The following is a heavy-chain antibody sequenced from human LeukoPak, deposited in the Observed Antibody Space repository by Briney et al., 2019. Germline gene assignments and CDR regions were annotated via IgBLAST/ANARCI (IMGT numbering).Heavy chain of an antibody. CDR3: ARDRGDSSSFIGFDP. CDR1: GYSISSGYY. J-gene: IGHJ5*02. Sequence: SETLSLTCTVSGYSISSGYYWGWIRQPPGKGLEWIGSIYHSGSTNYNPSLKSRVTISVDKSKNQFSLKLSSVTAADTAVYYCARDRGDSSSFIGFDPWGQGTLVTVSS. V-gene: IGHV4-38-2*02. CDR2: IYHSGST. D-gene: IGHD6-6*01.